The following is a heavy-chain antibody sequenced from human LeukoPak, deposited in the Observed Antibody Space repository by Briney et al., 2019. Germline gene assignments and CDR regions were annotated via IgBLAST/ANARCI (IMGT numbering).Heavy chain of an antibody. CDR3: ARSDGYGLVGI. D-gene: IGHD3-10*01. V-gene: IGHV4-4*07. CDR2: IYTSGST. J-gene: IGHJ3*02. Sequence: PSETLSLTCTVSGDSISSFYWTWIRQPAGKGLEWIGRIYTSGSTNYNPSLKSRVTMSVDTSKNQFSLKLSSVTAADTAVYYCARSDGYGLVGIWGQGTMVTVSS. CDR1: GDSISSFY.